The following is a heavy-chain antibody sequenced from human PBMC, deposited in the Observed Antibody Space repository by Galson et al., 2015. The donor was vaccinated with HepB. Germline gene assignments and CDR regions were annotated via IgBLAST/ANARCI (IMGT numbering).Heavy chain of an antibody. CDR2: IIPILGIA. V-gene: IGHV1-69*10. D-gene: IGHD3-10*01. J-gene: IGHJ4*02. Sequence: SVKVSCKASGGTFSSYAISWVRQAPGQGLEWMGGIIPILGIANYAQKFQGRVTITADKSTSTAYMELSSLRSEDTAVYYCARDQLTMVQGVIGYYFDYWGQGTLVTVSS. CDR1: GGTFSSYA. CDR3: ARDQLTMVQGVIGYYFDY.